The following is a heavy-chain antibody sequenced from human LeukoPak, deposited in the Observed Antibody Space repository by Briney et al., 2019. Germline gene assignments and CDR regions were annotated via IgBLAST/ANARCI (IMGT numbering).Heavy chain of an antibody. D-gene: IGHD6-13*01. CDR2: ISGSGGST. J-gene: IGHJ2*01. CDR1: GFTFSSYG. CDR3: AKDYSSSWYWYFDL. Sequence: GGTLRLSCAASGFTFSSYGMSWVRQAPGKGLEWVSAISGSGGSTYYADSVKGRFTISRDNSKNTLYLQMNSLRAEDTAVYYCAKDYSSSWYWYFDLWGRGTLVTVSS. V-gene: IGHV3-23*01.